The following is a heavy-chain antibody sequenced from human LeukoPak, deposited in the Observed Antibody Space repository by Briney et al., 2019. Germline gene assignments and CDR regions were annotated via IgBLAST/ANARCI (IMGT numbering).Heavy chain of an antibody. D-gene: IGHD3-10*01. V-gene: IGHV4-39*06. CDR3: ARHQPMVRGVIGAFDI. J-gene: IGHJ3*02. CDR2: IYYSGST. CDR1: GGSISSSSYY. Sequence: PSETLSLTCTVSGGSISSSSYYWGWIRQPPGKGLEWIGSIYYSGSTYYNPSLKSRVTISVDTSKNQFTLKLSSVTAADTAVYYCARHQPMVRGVIGAFDIWGQGTMVTVSS.